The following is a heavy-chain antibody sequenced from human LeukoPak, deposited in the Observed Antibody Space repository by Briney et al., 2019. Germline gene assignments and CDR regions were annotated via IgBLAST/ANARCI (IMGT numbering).Heavy chain of an antibody. CDR3: ASSRFGELHY. V-gene: IGHV4-59*08. J-gene: IGHJ4*02. CDR1: GGSISTYY. Sequence: SETLSLTCTVSGGSISTYYWSWIRQPPGKGLEWIGYIYYSGSTNYNPSLKSRVTISVDTSKNQFSLKLSSVTAADTAVYYCASSRFGELHYWGQGTLVTVSS. CDR2: IYYSGST. D-gene: IGHD3-10*01.